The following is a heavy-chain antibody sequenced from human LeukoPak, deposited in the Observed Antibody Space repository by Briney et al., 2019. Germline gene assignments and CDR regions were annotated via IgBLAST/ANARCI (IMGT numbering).Heavy chain of an antibody. CDR3: ARPYCSGGSCFEYFQH. J-gene: IGHJ1*01. Sequence: GESLKISCKGFGYSFTSYWIGWVRQMPGKGLEWMGIIYPGDSDTRYSPSFQGQVTISADKSISTAYLQWSSLKASDTAMYYCARPYCSGGSCFEYFQHWGQGTLVTVSS. V-gene: IGHV5-51*01. CDR1: GYSFTSYW. D-gene: IGHD2-15*01. CDR2: IYPGDSDT.